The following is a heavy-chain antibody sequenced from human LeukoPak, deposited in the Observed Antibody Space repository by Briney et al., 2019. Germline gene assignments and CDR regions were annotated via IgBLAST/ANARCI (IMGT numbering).Heavy chain of an antibody. Sequence: GGSLRLSCAASGFTFSSYSMSWVRHTPGKGLEWVSGVNWNGGSAAYADSVKGRFTISRDNAKNSLYLQVNSLRVEDTALYFCARHGGIYGNPYYFDYWGQGTLVSVSS. V-gene: IGHV3-20*04. CDR1: GFTFSSYS. CDR3: ARHGGIYGNPYYFDY. D-gene: IGHD4-11*01. CDR2: VNWNGGSA. J-gene: IGHJ4*02.